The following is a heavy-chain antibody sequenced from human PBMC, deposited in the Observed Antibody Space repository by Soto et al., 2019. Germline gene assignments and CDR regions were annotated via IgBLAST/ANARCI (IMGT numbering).Heavy chain of an antibody. D-gene: IGHD6-19*01. CDR3: AANLGSSGGGFDY. CDR1: GYTFTGYY. V-gene: IGHV1-2*04. CDR2: INPNSGGT. J-gene: IGHJ4*02. Sequence: ASVKVSCKASGYTFTGYYMHWVRQAPGQGLEWMGWINPNSGGTNYAQKFQGWVTMTRDTSISTAYMELSRLRSDDTAVYYCAANLGSSGGGFDYWGQGTLVTVSS.